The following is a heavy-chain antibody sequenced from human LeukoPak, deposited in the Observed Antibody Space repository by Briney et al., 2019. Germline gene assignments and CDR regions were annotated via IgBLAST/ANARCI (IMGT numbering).Heavy chain of an antibody. CDR3: ARAQEGYYYDSSGRRGAFDI. Sequence: SQTLSLTCAVSGGSISGGGYSWSWIRQPPGKGLEWIGYIYHSGSTYYNPSLKSRVTISVDRSKNQFSLKLSSVTAADTAVYYCARAQEGYYYDSSGRRGAFDIWGQGTMVTVSS. J-gene: IGHJ3*02. CDR1: GGSISGGGYS. V-gene: IGHV4-30-2*01. D-gene: IGHD3-22*01. CDR2: IYHSGST.